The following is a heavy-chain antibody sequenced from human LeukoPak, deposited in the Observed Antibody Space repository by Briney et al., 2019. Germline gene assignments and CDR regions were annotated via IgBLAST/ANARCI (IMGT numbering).Heavy chain of an antibody. CDR2: INPSGGST. Sequence: ASVKVSCKASGYTFTSYYMHWVRQAPGQGLEWMGIINPSGGSTSYAQKFQGRVTMTRDTSTSTVYMELNSLRSEDTAVYYCARDGVARWFDPWGQGTLVTVSS. D-gene: IGHD5-12*01. CDR3: ARDGVARWFDP. V-gene: IGHV1-46*01. J-gene: IGHJ5*02. CDR1: GYTFTSYY.